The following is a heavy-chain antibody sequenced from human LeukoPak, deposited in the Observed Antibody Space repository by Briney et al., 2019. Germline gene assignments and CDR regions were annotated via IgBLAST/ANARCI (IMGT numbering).Heavy chain of an antibody. CDR3: AKERGLWQQLVEY. Sequence: GGSLRLSCAASGFTFSSYSMNWVRQAPGKGLEWVSAFSGSGGDTYYADSVKGRFTISRDNSKNTLYLQMNSLRAEDTAVYYCAKERGLWQQLVEYWGQGTLVTVSS. CDR2: FSGSGGDT. J-gene: IGHJ4*02. CDR1: GFTFSSYS. D-gene: IGHD6-13*01. V-gene: IGHV3-23*01.